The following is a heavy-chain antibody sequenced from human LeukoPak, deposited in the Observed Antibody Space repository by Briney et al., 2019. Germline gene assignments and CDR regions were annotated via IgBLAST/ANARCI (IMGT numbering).Heavy chain of an antibody. Sequence: ASETLSLTCTVSGASISNHYWSWIRQPAGKALEWIGRIYSSGDTDYNPSLKSRVTMSVDTSKSQFSLKLGSVIAAGTAVYYCAHGGNSGSYSENWGQGTLVTVSS. J-gene: IGHJ4*02. V-gene: IGHV4-4*07. D-gene: IGHD1-26*01. CDR1: GASISNHY. CDR3: AHGGNSGSYSEN. CDR2: IYSSGDT.